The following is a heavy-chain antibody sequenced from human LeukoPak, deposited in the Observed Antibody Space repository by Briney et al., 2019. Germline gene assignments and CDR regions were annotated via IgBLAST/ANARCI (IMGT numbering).Heavy chain of an antibody. V-gene: IGHV4-59*01. CDR1: GGSMRSYY. Sequence: SETLSLTCTVSGGSMRSYYWSWIRLPPGKGLEWIGYIYYTGATYYNPSLKSRVTISLDTSRHQFSLKLSSVTAADAAVYYCARAGYSYGTGYYFDYWGQGALVTVSS. D-gene: IGHD5-18*01. J-gene: IGHJ4*02. CDR2: IYYTGAT. CDR3: ARAGYSYGTGYYFDY.